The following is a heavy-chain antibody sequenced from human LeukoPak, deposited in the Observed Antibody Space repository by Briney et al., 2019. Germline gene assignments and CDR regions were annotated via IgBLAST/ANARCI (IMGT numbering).Heavy chain of an antibody. CDR1: GCTFTSYG. J-gene: IGHJ3*02. CDR2: INAYNGNT. V-gene: IGHV1-18*01. CDR3: ARVRPDGFDI. Sequence: GASVNDSCMASGCTFTSYGISGVRQAPGQGLEGMGWINAYNGNTNYAKKLQGRVTMNTDTSTSTAYMELRRLTSHDTAVYYCARVRPDGFDIWGQRTMVTVSS.